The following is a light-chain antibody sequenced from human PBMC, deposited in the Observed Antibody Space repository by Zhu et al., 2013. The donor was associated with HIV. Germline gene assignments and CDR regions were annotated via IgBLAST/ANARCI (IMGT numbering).Light chain of an antibody. V-gene: IGKV4-1*01. Sequence: IVMTQSPDSLAMSLGERATINCRSSRSVLPKSDSKNYLAWYQQKPGQPPKLLIYWASTRESGVPDRFSGSGSGTDFTLTISSLQAEDVAVYYCQQYYNTAYSFGQGTRLEIK. CDR2: WAS. J-gene: IGKJ2*03. CDR3: QQYYNTAYS. CDR1: RSVLPKSDSKNY.